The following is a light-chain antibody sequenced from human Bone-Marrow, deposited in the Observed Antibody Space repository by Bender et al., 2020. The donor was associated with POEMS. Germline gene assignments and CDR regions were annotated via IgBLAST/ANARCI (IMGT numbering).Light chain of an antibody. J-gene: IGLJ3*02. CDR2: KVT. Sequence: SNELTQPPSVSVSPGQTAWITCSGYPLPTQHTYWYQQKPGQAPVLVISKVTERPSGIPERFSGSSSGTTVTLTISGVQPEGEAEYYCKAWDINTGVFGGGTKLTV. V-gene: IGLV3-25*03. CDR1: PLPTQH. CDR3: KAWDINTGV.